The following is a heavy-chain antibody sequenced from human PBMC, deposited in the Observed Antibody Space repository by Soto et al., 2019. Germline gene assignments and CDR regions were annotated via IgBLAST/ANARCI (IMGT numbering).Heavy chain of an antibody. Sequence: XXTQSLDCTVFGGSISSYYWRWIRQPPGKGLEWIGYIYYSGSTNYNPSLKSRVTISVDTSKNQFSLKLSSVTAADTAVYYCARQYYYDTYDAFDIWGQGTMVTVSS. CDR2: IYYSGST. D-gene: IGHD3-22*01. J-gene: IGHJ3*02. V-gene: IGHV4-59*08. CDR1: GGSISSYY. CDR3: ARQYYYDTYDAFDI.